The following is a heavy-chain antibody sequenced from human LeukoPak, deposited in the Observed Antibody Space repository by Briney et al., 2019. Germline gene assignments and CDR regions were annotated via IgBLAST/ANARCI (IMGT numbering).Heavy chain of an antibody. Sequence: GSLRLSCAASGFTFSGFAMSWVRQAPGKGLEWVSVIYSGGSTYYADSVKGRFTISRDNSKNTLYLQMNSLRAEDTAVYYCAKDWGYCSGGSCPKALHYYMDVWGKGTTVTISS. CDR3: AKDWGYCSGGSCPKALHYYMDV. J-gene: IGHJ6*03. V-gene: IGHV3-66*02. CDR2: IYSGGST. CDR1: GFTFSGFA. D-gene: IGHD2-15*01.